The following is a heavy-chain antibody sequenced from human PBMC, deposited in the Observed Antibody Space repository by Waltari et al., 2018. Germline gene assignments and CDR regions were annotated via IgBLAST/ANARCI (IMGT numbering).Heavy chain of an antibody. CDR3: ARDIYDFWSGSGADY. D-gene: IGHD3-3*01. J-gene: IGHJ4*02. V-gene: IGHV3-21*01. Sequence: EVQLVESGGGLVKPGGSLRLSCAASGFTFSSYSMNWVRQAPGKGLEWVSSISSSSSYIYYADSVKGRFTISRDNAKNSRYLQMNSLRAEDTAVYYCARDIYDFWSGSGADYWGQGTLVTVSS. CDR1: GFTFSSYS. CDR2: ISSSSSYI.